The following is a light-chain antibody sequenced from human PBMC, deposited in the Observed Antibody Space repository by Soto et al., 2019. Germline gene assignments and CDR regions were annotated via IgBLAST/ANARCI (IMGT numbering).Light chain of an antibody. Sequence: DIQMTQSPSTLSASVGDRVTITCRASQSISSWLAWYQQKPGKAPKLLIFDASSLESGTPSRFSGRRSGTQFTLTIDGLQPDDFATYYCLQHNSYPWTFGQATKVDIK. CDR1: QSISSW. J-gene: IGKJ1*01. V-gene: IGKV1-5*01. CDR3: LQHNSYPWT. CDR2: DAS.